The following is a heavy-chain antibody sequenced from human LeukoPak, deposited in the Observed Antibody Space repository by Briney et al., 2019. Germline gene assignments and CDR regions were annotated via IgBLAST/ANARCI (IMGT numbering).Heavy chain of an antibody. CDR2: ISYDGSNK. V-gene: IGHV3-30*04. CDR3: ARVIQWLIDY. Sequence: GRSLRLSCAASGFTFSSYAMHWVRQAPGKGLEWVAVISYDGSNKYYADSAKGRFTISRDNSKNTLYLQMNSLRAEDTAVYYCARVIQWLIDYWGQGTLVTVSS. J-gene: IGHJ4*02. CDR1: GFTFSSYA. D-gene: IGHD5-12*01.